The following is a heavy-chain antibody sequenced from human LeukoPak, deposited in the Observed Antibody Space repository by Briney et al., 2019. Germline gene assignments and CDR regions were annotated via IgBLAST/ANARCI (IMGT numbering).Heavy chain of an antibody. D-gene: IGHD6-19*01. CDR2: IGIRGDT. Sequence: PGGSLRLSCAASGFTFIDYDMHWVRQAIGKGLEWVAAIGIRGDTHYSGSVKGRFTISRENAESSLYLQMNSLRAEDTAVYYCARGGIQVSGIDEFDYWGQGTLVTVSS. J-gene: IGHJ4*02. V-gene: IGHV3-13*01. CDR3: ARGGIQVSGIDEFDY. CDR1: GFTFIDYD.